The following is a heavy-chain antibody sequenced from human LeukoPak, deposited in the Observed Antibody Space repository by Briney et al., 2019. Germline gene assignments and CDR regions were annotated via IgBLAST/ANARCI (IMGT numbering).Heavy chain of an antibody. CDR1: GGTFSSYA. V-gene: IGHV1-24*01. D-gene: IGHD3-22*01. J-gene: IGHJ4*02. CDR2: FDPEDGET. CDR3: ATGYYYDSSGPPFDY. Sequence: RASVKVSCKASGGTFSSYAISWVRQAPGKGLEWMGGFDPEDGETIYAQKFQGRVTMTEDTSTDTAYMELSSLRSEDTAVYYCATGYYYDSSGPPFDYWGQGTLVTVSS.